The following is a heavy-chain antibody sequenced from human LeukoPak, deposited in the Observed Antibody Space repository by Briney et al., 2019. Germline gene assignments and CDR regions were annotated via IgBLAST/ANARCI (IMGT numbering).Heavy chain of an antibody. J-gene: IGHJ4*02. Sequence: ASVKVSCKASGGTFSSYAISWVRQATGQGLEWMGRIIPILGIANYAQKFQGRVTITADKSTSTAYMEMSSLRSEDTAVYYCARDPTQGGYSYGQKPDYWGQGTLVTVSS. CDR1: GGTFSSYA. CDR3: ARDPTQGGYSYGQKPDY. CDR2: IIPILGIA. D-gene: IGHD5-18*01. V-gene: IGHV1-69*04.